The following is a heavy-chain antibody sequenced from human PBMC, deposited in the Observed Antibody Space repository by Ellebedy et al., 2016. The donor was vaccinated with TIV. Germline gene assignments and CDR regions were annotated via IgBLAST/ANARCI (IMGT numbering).Heavy chain of an antibody. Sequence: GGSLRLXXAASGFTFSSYGMHWVRQAPGKGLGWVAVISYDGSNKYYADSVKGRFTISRDNSKNTLYLQMNSLRAEDTAVYYCAKDFRQAAFVFDIWGQGTMVTVSS. CDR3: AKDFRQAAFVFDI. CDR1: GFTFSSYG. D-gene: IGHD6-25*01. CDR2: ISYDGSNK. V-gene: IGHV3-30*18. J-gene: IGHJ3*02.